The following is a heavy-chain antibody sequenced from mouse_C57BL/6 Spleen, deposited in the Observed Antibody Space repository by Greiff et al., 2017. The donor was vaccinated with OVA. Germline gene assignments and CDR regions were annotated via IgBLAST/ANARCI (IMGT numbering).Heavy chain of an antibody. D-gene: IGHD4-1*01. CDR3: ANNWEGRFAY. CDR2: IWRGGST. J-gene: IGHJ3*01. V-gene: IGHV2-5*01. Sequence: VQLQQSGPGLVQPSQSLSITCTVSGFSLTSYGVHWVRQSPGKGLEWLGVIWRGGSTDYNAAFMSRLSFTKDNSKSQVFFKMNSLQADDTAIYYCANNWEGRFAYWGQGTLVTVSA. CDR1: GFSLTSYG.